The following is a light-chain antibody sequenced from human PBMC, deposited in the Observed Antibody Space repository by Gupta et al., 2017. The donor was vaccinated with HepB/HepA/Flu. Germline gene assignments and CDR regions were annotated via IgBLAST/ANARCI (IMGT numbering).Light chain of an antibody. Sequence: DIQLTQYPSFLSASVGDRVTITYRASQGTSSYLAWYQQKPGKAPKLLIYAASTLQSGVPSRFSGSGSGTEFTLTISSLQPEDSAIYYCQRPGTFGQGTKLEIK. CDR2: AAS. V-gene: IGKV1-9*01. CDR1: QGTSSY. J-gene: IGKJ2*01. CDR3: QRPGT.